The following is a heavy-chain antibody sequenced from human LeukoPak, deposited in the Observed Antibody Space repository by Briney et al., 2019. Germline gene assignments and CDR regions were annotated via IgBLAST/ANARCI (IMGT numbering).Heavy chain of an antibody. J-gene: IGHJ4*02. V-gene: IGHV1-46*01. CDR3: ARERVYYYDSSGYYYDY. CDR1: GYTFTSYY. CDR2: INPSGGST. Sequence: ASVKVSCKASGYTFTSYYMHWVRQAPGQGLEWMGLINPSGGSTSYAQKFQGRVTMTRDTSTSTVYMELSSLRSEDTAVYYCARERVYYYDSSGYYYDYWGQGTLVTVSS. D-gene: IGHD3-22*01.